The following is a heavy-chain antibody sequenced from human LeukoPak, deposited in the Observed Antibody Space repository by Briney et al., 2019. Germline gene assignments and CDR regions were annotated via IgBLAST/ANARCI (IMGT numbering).Heavy chain of an antibody. D-gene: IGHD2-2*01. CDR3: ASVHCSSTSCYVSDAFDI. CDR2: INHSGST. Sequence: PSETLSLTCAVYGGSFSGYYWSWIRQPPGKGREWIGEINHSGSTNYNPSLKSRVTISVDTSKNQFSLKLSSVTAADTAVYYCASVHCSSTSCYVSDAFDIWGQGTMVTVSS. J-gene: IGHJ3*02. V-gene: IGHV4-34*01. CDR1: GGSFSGYY.